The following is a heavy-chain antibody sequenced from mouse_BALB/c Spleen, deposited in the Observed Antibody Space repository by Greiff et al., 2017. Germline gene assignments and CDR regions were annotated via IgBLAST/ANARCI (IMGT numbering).Heavy chain of an antibody. CDR2: IYPGNSDT. Sequence: VQLQQSGTVLARPGASVKMSCKASGYTFTSYWMHWVKQRPGQGLEWIGAIYPGNSDTSYNQKFKGKAKLTAVTSTSTAYMELSSLTNEDSAVYYCTRENYSLYAMDYWGQGTSVTVSS. CDR3: TRENYSLYAMDY. J-gene: IGHJ4*01. CDR1: GYTFTSYW. V-gene: IGHV1-5*01. D-gene: IGHD1-1*01.